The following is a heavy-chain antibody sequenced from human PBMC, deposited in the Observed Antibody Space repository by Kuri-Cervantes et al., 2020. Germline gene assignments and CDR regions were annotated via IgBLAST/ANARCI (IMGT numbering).Heavy chain of an antibody. D-gene: IGHD2-21*01. J-gene: IGHJ4*02. CDR3: ASGACILWWSSEYYFDY. CDR2: ISGSGSTI. V-gene: IGHV3-11*01. Sequence: GESLKISCAASGFTFSDYYMSWIRQAPGKGLEWVSYISGSGSTIYYADSVKGRFTISRDNAKNSLYLQMNSLRAEDTAVYYCASGACILWWSSEYYFDYWGQGTLVTVSS. CDR1: GFTFSDYY.